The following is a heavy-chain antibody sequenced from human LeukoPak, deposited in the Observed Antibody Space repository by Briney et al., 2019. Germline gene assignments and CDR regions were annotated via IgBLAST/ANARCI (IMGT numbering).Heavy chain of an antibody. J-gene: IGHJ6*02. D-gene: IGHD1-26*01. CDR2: IYTSGST. CDR1: GGSISSYY. Sequence: PSETLSLTCTVSGGSISSYYWSWIRQPAGKGLEWIGRIYTSGSTNYNPSLKSRVTMSVDTSKNQLSLKLSSVTAADTAVYYCARVRGIPVGATGVYYYYGMDVWGQGTTVTVSS. CDR3: ARVRGIPVGATGVYYYYGMDV. V-gene: IGHV4-4*07.